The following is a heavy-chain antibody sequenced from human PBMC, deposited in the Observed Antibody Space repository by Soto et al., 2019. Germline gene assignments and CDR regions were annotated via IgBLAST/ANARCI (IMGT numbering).Heavy chain of an antibody. CDR2: IGGGGFTT. CDR1: GFNFSPFW. J-gene: IGHJ6*01. V-gene: IGHV3-74*01. Sequence: PGGSLRLSCAASGFNFSPFWMHWVRQAPGKGLEWISHIGGGGFTTIYADSVKGRFTISRDDAKNTLYLQMNSLRAEDTSLYFCEKGRSYYYYHCVHVWGQGPAVTVPQ. CDR3: EKGRSYYYYHCVHV.